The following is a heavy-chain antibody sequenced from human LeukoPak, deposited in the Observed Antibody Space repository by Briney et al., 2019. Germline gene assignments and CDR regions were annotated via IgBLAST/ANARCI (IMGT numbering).Heavy chain of an antibody. J-gene: IGHJ3*02. CDR2: INSDGSST. Sequence: GGSLRLPCAASGFTFSSYWMHWVRQAPGKGLVWVSRINSDGSSTSYADSVKGRFTISRDNAKNTLYLQMNSLRAEDTAVYYCARDRRGSYYGAFDIWGQGTMVTVSS. CDR3: ARDRRGSYYGAFDI. V-gene: IGHV3-74*01. D-gene: IGHD1-26*01. CDR1: GFTFSSYW.